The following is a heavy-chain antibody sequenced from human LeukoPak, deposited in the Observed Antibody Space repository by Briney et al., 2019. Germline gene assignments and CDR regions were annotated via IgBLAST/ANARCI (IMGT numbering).Heavy chain of an antibody. D-gene: IGHD5-18*01. Sequence: PSETLSLTCTVSGGSISSGSYYWSWIRQPAGKGLEWIGRIYTSGSTNYNPSLKSRVTISVDTSKNQSSLKLSSVTAADTAVYYCAGRGYSYGWIDYWGQGTLVTVSS. J-gene: IGHJ4*02. CDR3: AGRGYSYGWIDY. V-gene: IGHV4-61*02. CDR1: GGSISSGSYY. CDR2: IYTSGST.